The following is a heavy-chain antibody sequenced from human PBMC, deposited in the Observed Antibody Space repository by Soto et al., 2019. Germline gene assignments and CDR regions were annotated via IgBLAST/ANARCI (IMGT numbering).Heavy chain of an antibody. CDR2: ISGSGGNT. D-gene: IGHD2-2*01. CDR3: AKVAPDCSSPTCYIDD. Sequence: GVSLSLSCAASGFPFLSYAMSWVRQAPGTGLEWVSTISGSGGNTHYADSVKGRFTISRDNSKNTVYLQMNSLRAEDTAVYYCAKVAPDCSSPTCYIDDWGQGTLVTLSS. V-gene: IGHV3-23*01. J-gene: IGHJ4*02. CDR1: GFPFLSYA.